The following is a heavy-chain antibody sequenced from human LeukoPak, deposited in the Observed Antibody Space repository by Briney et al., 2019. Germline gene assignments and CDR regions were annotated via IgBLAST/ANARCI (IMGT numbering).Heavy chain of an antibody. Sequence: SETLSLTCTVSSGSFRSYYCSWIRKPPGKGLEWVGYVYYSGSTSYNPSLKSRVTISVDASKNQFSLKLSSVTAADPAVYYCARHFTGPGTYTPYFGMDVWGRGTTVTVPS. V-gene: IGHV4-59*08. D-gene: IGHD3-16*01. CDR1: SGSFRSYY. J-gene: IGHJ6*02. CDR3: ARHFTGPGTYTPYFGMDV. CDR2: VYYSGST.